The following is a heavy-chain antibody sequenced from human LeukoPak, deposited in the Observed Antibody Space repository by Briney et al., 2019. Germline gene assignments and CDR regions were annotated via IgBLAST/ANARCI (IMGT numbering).Heavy chain of an antibody. CDR3: ARRNTLRNFDWVFFDF. CDR1: GGSFSGYY. J-gene: IGHJ4*02. D-gene: IGHD3-9*01. Sequence: SETLSLTCAVYGGSFSGYYWSWIRQPPGKGLEWIGEINHSGSTNYNPSLKSRVTISVDTSKNQLSLRLSSVTAADTAVYYCARRNTLRNFDWVFFDFWGQGTLVTVSS. CDR2: INHSGST. V-gene: IGHV4-34*01.